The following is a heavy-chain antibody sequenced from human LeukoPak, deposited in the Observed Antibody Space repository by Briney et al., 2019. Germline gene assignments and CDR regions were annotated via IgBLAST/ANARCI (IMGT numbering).Heavy chain of an antibody. D-gene: IGHD3-22*01. V-gene: IGHV3-23*01. Sequence: GGSLRLPCAASGFTFSSYAMSWVRQAPGKGLEWVSAISGSGGSTYYADSVKGRFTISRDNSKNTAYLQMNTLKTEDTAVYYCTRRYYYDSSGYYDYWGQGTLVTVSS. J-gene: IGHJ4*02. CDR3: TRRYYYDSSGYYDY. CDR2: ISGSGGST. CDR1: GFTFSSYA.